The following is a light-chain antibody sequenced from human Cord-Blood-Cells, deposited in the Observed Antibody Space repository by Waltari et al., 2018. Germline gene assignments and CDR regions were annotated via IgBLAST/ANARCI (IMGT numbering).Light chain of an antibody. Sequence: QSVLTQPPSASGTPGQGVTISCSGSSSNIGSNYVYWYQQLPGTAPKLLIYRNNQRPSGVPDRFSGSKSGTSASLAISGLRSEDEADYYCAAWDDSLSGREVFGGGTKLTVL. CDR3: AAWDDSLSGREV. J-gene: IGLJ3*02. CDR2: RNN. CDR1: SSNIGSNY. V-gene: IGLV1-47*01.